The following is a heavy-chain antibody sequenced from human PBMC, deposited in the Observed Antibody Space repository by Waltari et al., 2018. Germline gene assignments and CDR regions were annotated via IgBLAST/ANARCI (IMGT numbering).Heavy chain of an antibody. CDR2: IIPILGIA. D-gene: IGHD6-19*01. CDR1: GGTFSSYA. CDR3: ARSLGSSGWLNWFDP. Sequence: QVQLVQSGAEVKKPGSSVKVSCKASGGTFSSYAVSWVRQAPGQGLEWMGGIIPILGIANYAQKFQGRVTITADESTSTAYMELSSLRSEDTAVYYCARSLGSSGWLNWFDPWGQGTLVTVSS. V-gene: IGHV1-69*04. J-gene: IGHJ5*02.